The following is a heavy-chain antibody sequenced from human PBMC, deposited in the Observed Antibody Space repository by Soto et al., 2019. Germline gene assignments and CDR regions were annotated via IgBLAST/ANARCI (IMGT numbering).Heavy chain of an antibody. D-gene: IGHD6-13*01. CDR3: ARVASSWGWFDL. CDR1: GGSVSSYY. J-gene: IGHJ5*02. Sequence: SETLSLTCTVSGGSVSSYYWSWIRQPPGKGLEWIGYISYSGSTNYNPSLKSRVTISLDTSTNHFSLKLSSVTAADTAVYYCARVASSWGWFDLWGQGTLVTLSS. V-gene: IGHV4-59*02. CDR2: ISYSGST.